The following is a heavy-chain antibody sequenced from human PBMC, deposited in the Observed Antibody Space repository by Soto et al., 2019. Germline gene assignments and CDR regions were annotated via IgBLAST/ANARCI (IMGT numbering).Heavy chain of an antibody. D-gene: IGHD4-17*01. J-gene: IGHJ4*02. CDR3: ARAYGANSYYFDY. V-gene: IGHV3-33*08. CDR2: IWYDGSNK. Sequence: PGGSLRLSCAASGFTFSSYAMHWVRQAPGKGLEWVALIWYDGSNKYYADSVKGRFTISRDNSKNTLYLQMNSLRAEDTAVYYCARAYGANSYYFDYWGQGTLVTVSS. CDR1: GFTFSSYA.